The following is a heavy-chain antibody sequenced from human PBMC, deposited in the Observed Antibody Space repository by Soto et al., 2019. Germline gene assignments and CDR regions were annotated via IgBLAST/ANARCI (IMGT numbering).Heavy chain of an antibody. Sequence: GASVKVSCEASGDTFTSYDINWVRQAPGKGLEWMGGFDPEDGETIYAQKFQGRVTMTEDTSTDKAYMELSSLRSEDTAVYYCATYYDILTGYYPFDYWGQGTLVTAPQ. CDR1: GDTFTSYD. J-gene: IGHJ4*02. CDR3: ATYYDILTGYYPFDY. CDR2: FDPEDGET. D-gene: IGHD3-9*01. V-gene: IGHV1-24*01.